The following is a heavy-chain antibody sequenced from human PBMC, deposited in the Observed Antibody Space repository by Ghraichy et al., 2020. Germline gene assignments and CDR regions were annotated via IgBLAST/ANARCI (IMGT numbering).Heavy chain of an antibody. CDR1: GFTFSSSA. V-gene: IGHV1-58*01. CDR2: IVVGSGNT. J-gene: IGHJ6*02. D-gene: IGHD5-18*01. CDR3: AADILQRWIQEWNYGMDV. Sequence: SVKVSCKASGFTFSSSAVQWVRQARGQGLEWIGWIVVGSGNTNYAQKFQERVTITRDMSTSTAYMELSSLRSEDTAVYYCAADILQRWIQEWNYGMDVWGQGTTVSVSS.